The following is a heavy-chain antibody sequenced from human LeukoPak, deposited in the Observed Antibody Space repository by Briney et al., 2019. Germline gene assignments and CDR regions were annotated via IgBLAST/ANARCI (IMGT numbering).Heavy chain of an antibody. Sequence: PSETLSLTCTVSGGSISSGGYYWSWIRQHPGKGLEWLGYIYYSGSTYYNPSLKSRVTISVDTSKNQFSLKLSSVTAADTDVYYCAMAFCGGDCYSRLYYFDYWGQGTLVTVSS. J-gene: IGHJ4*02. D-gene: IGHD2-21*02. CDR2: IYYSGST. V-gene: IGHV4-31*03. CDR1: GGSISSGGYY. CDR3: AMAFCGGDCYSRLYYFDY.